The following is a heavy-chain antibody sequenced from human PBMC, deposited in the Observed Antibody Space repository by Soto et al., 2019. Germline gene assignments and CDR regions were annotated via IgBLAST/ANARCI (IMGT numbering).Heavy chain of an antibody. CDR3: AGGGSYPVPFDY. D-gene: IGHD2-15*01. Sequence: PSETLSLTCAVSGGSITSANWWTWVRQPPGGGLEWIGEISHSGITNYKASLKSRVTMSVDKTKNDVSLKLTSVTAADTAVYYCAGGGSYPVPFDYWGQGTLVTVSS. CDR1: GGSITSANW. J-gene: IGHJ4*02. CDR2: ISHSGIT. V-gene: IGHV4-4*02.